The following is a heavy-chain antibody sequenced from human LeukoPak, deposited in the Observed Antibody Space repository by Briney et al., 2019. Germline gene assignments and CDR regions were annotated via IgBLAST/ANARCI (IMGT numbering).Heavy chain of an antibody. V-gene: IGHV3-7*01. CDR3: ASGGDSGSYYGIDY. Sequence: GGSLRLSCAASTFTFNSNWMSWVRQAPGKGLEWVATIKRDGIEKYYVDSVKGRFTISRDNAKNSLYLQMNSLRAEDTAVYYCASGGDSGSYYGIDYWGQGTLVTVSS. CDR2: IKRDGIEK. J-gene: IGHJ4*02. CDR1: TFTFNSNW. D-gene: IGHD1-26*01.